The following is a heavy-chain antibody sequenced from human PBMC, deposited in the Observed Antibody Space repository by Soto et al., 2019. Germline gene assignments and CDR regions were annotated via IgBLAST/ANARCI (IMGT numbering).Heavy chain of an antibody. Sequence: SETLSLTCTVSGGSISSYYWSWIRQPPGKGLEWIGYIYYSGSTNYNPSLKSRVTISVDTSKNQFSLKLSSVTAADTAVYYCARGQSSIVVVPAAQSYYYYYYMDVWGKGTTVTVSS. CDR2: IYYSGST. V-gene: IGHV4-59*01. J-gene: IGHJ6*03. CDR1: GGSISSYY. D-gene: IGHD2-2*01. CDR3: ARGQSSIVVVPAAQSYYYYYYMDV.